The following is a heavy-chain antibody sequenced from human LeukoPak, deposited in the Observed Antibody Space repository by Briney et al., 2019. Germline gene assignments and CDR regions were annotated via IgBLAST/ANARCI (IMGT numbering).Heavy chain of an antibody. CDR1: GLTFSGYE. J-gene: IGHJ5*02. Sequence: PGGSLRLSCAASGLTFSGYEMNWVRQAPGKGLEWVSYISNSGSTIYYADSVKGRFTISRDNAKNSLYLQMNSLRPEDTAVYYCARTGIAAAGPLNWFDPWGQGTLVTVSS. V-gene: IGHV3-48*03. D-gene: IGHD6-13*01. CDR3: ARTGIAAAGPLNWFDP. CDR2: ISNSGSTI.